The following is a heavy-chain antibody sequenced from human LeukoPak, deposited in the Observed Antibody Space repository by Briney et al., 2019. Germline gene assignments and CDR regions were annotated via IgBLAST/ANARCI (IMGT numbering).Heavy chain of an antibody. CDR1: GGSFSGYY. J-gene: IGHJ4*02. CDR2: INHSGST. D-gene: IGHD6-6*01. CDR3: ARRLGAARHCDY. V-gene: IGHV4-34*01. Sequence: SETLSLTCAVYGGSFSGYYWSWIRQPPGKGPEWIGEINHSGSTNYNPSLKSRVTISVDTSKNQFSLKLSSVTAADTAVYYCARRLGAARHCDYWGQGTLVTVSS.